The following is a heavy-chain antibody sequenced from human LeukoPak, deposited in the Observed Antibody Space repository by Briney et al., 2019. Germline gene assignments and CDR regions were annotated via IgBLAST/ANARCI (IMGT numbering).Heavy chain of an antibody. D-gene: IGHD3-10*01. Sequence: PSETLSLTCTVSGGSISSSSYYWGWIRQSPGKGLEWIGSIYYSGSTYYNPSLKSRVTISVDTSKNQISLKLRSLTAADTAVYYCARDRLLWFGELDYWGQGTLVIVSS. CDR1: GGSISSSSYY. CDR2: IYYSGST. V-gene: IGHV4-39*07. CDR3: ARDRLLWFGELDY. J-gene: IGHJ4*02.